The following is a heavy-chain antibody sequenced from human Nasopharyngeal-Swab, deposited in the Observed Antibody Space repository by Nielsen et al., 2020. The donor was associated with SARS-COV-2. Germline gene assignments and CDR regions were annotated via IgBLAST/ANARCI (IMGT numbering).Heavy chain of an antibody. D-gene: IGHD6-13*01. CDR3: AKDRGSSWYITPDVYFDY. J-gene: IGHJ4*02. Sequence: GESLKISCAASGFTFSSYGMHWVRQAQGKGLEWVAVISYDGSNKNYADSVKGRFTISRDNSKNTLYLQMNSLRAEDTAVYYCAKDRGSSWYITPDVYFDYWGQGTLVTVSS. V-gene: IGHV3-30*18. CDR2: ISYDGSNK. CDR1: GFTFSSYG.